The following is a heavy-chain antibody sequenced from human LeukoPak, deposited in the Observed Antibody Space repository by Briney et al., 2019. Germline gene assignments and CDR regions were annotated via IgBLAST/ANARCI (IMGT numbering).Heavy chain of an antibody. CDR1: GFTLSSYA. V-gene: IGHV3-23*01. CDR2: ISGSGGST. Sequence: GGSLRLSCAASGFTLSSYAMSWVRQAPGKGLEWVSAISGSGGSTYYADSVKGRFTISRDNSKNTLYLQMNSLRAEDTAVYYCAKDNKAIVGVVLRSYYFDYWGQGTLVTVSS. CDR3: AKDNKAIVGVVLRSYYFDY. J-gene: IGHJ4*02. D-gene: IGHD3-3*01.